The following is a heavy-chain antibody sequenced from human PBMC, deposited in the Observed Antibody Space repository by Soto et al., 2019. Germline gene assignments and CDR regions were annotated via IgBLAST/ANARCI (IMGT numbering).Heavy chain of an antibody. CDR3: ARRVVIPYYYYGMDV. CDR2: ISAYNGNT. CDR1: GYTFTSYG. J-gene: IGHJ6*02. V-gene: IGHV1-18*01. D-gene: IGHD3-22*01. Sequence: ASVKVSCKASGYTFTSYGISWVRQAPGQGLEWMGWISAYNGNTNYAQKLQGRVTMTTDTSTSTAYMELRSLRSDDTAVYYCARRVVIPYYYYGMDVWGQGTLVTVSS.